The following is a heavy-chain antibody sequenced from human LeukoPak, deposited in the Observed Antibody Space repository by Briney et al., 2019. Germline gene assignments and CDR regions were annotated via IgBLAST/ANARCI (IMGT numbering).Heavy chain of an antibody. D-gene: IGHD3-10*01. CDR2: IIPIFGTA. Sequence: SVKVSCKASGGTFSSYAISWVRQAPGQGLEWMGGIIPIFGTANYAQKFQDRVTITTDESTSTAYMELSSLRSEDTAVYYCARDLSGRNWFDPWGQGTLVTVSS. V-gene: IGHV1-69*05. J-gene: IGHJ5*02. CDR3: ARDLSGRNWFDP. CDR1: GGTFSSYA.